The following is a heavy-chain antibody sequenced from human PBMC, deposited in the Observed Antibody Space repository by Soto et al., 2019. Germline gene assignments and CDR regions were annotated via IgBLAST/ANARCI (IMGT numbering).Heavy chain of an antibody. CDR1: GGNFMSYS. CDR2: ISSSSSYI. D-gene: IGHD3-3*01. Sequence: PGGSLRHSWAASGGNFMSYSMNWVRQDPGKGLEWVSSISSSSSYIYYADSVKGRFTISRDNAKNSLYLQMNSLRAEDTAVYYCARDVPREYDFWSGQRSGMDVWGQGTTVTGSS. J-gene: IGHJ6*02. CDR3: ARDVPREYDFWSGQRSGMDV. V-gene: IGHV3-21*01.